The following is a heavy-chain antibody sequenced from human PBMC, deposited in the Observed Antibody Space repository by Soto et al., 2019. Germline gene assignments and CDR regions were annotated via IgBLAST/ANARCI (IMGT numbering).Heavy chain of an antibody. CDR3: ATLPYYYDSSGSDY. Sequence: PSETLSLTCAVSGGSISSSNWWSWVRQPPGKGLEWIGEIYHSGSTNYNPSLKSRVTISVDKSKNQFSLKLSSVTAADTAVYYCATLPYYYDSSGSDYWGQGTLVTVS. J-gene: IGHJ4*02. V-gene: IGHV4-4*02. CDR1: GGSISSSNW. D-gene: IGHD3-22*01. CDR2: IYHSGST.